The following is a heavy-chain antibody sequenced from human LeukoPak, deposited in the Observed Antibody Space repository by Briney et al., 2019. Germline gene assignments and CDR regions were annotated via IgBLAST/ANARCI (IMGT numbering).Heavy chain of an antibody. CDR3: AKTITMVAAYYYGMDV. CDR2: ISGSGGST. CDR1: GFTFSSYA. Sequence: GGSLRLSCAAAGFTFSSYAMSWVRQAPGKGLEWVSAISGSGGSTYYADSVKGRFTISRDNSKNTLFLQMNSLRAEDTAVYYCAKTITMVAAYYYGMDVWGQGTTVTVSS. J-gene: IGHJ6*02. D-gene: IGHD3-10*01. V-gene: IGHV3-23*01.